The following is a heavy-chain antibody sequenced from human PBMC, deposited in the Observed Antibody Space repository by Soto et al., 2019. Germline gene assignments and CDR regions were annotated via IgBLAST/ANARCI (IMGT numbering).Heavy chain of an antibody. CDR1: GFTVSSNY. CDR3: ARRSSSWYFDY. J-gene: IGHJ4*02. Sequence: PGGSLRLSCAASGFTVSSNYMSWVRQAPGKGLEWVSVIYSGGSTYYADSVKGRFTISRDNSKNTLNLQMNSLRAEDTAVYYCARRSSSWYFDYWGQGTLVTVSS. V-gene: IGHV3-53*01. CDR2: IYSGGST. D-gene: IGHD6-13*01.